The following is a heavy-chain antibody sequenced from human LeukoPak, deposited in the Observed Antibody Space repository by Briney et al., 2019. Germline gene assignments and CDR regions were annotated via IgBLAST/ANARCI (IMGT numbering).Heavy chain of an antibody. J-gene: IGHJ5*02. V-gene: IGHV1-69*01. CDR3: ARDRVTIFGVVTYRHWFDP. Sequence: ASVKVSCKASGSTFSSYAISWVRQAPGQGLEWMGGIIPIFGTANYAQKFQGRVTITADESTSTAYMELSSLRSEDTAVYYCARDRVTIFGVVTYRHWFDPWGQGTLVTVSP. CDR1: GSTFSSYA. D-gene: IGHD3-3*01. CDR2: IIPIFGTA.